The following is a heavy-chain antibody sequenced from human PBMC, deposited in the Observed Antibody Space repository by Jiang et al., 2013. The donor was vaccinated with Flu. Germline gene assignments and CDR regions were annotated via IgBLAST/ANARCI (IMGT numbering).Heavy chain of an antibody. CDR1: GYSISSGYY. CDR3: ARDVRLDY. Sequence: LLKPSETLSLTCSVSGYSISSGYYWGWIRQPPGKGLEWIGSIYPSGTTYYNPSLKSRVTISVDTSKNQFSLKLSSVTAADTAVYYCARDVRLDYWGQGTLVTVSS. J-gene: IGHJ4*02. CDR2: IYPSGTT. V-gene: IGHV4-38-2*02.